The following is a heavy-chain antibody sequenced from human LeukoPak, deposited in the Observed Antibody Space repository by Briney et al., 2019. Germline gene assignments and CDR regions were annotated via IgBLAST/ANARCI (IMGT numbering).Heavy chain of an antibody. D-gene: IGHD2-2*01. CDR1: GFTFSTYA. J-gene: IGHJ4*02. V-gene: IGHV3-23*01. CDR2: ITTSGGNT. CDR3: AKDLFVSGRSSTSCYDY. Sequence: GGSLRLSCAASGFTFSTYAMSWVRQAPGKGLEWVSAITTSGGNTYYADSVKGRFTISRDNAKNSLYLQMNSLRAEDAALYYCAKDLFVSGRSSTSCYDYWGQGTLVTVSS.